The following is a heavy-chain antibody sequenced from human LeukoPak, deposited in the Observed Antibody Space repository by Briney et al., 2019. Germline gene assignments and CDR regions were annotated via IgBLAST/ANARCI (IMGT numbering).Heavy chain of an antibody. CDR2: IYYSGST. Sequence: SESLSLTCTVSGGSISSSSYYWGWIRQPPGKGLEWIGSIYYSGSTYYNPSLKSRVTISVDTSKNQFSLKLSSVTAADTAVYYCARRFITHDYRGWFGPWGQGTLVTVSS. CDR1: GGSISSSSYY. CDR3: ARRFITHDYRGWFGP. J-gene: IGHJ5*02. V-gene: IGHV4-39*01. D-gene: IGHD4-11*01.